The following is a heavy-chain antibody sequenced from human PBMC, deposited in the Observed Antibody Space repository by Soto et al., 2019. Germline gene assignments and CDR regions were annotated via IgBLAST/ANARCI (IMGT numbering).Heavy chain of an antibody. J-gene: IGHJ4*02. D-gene: IGHD3-10*01. CDR2: ISSSGSTI. Sequence: LRLSCAASGFTFSSYEMNWVRQAPGKGLEWVSYISSSGSTIYYADSVKGRFTISRDNAKNSLYLQMNSLRAEDTAVYYCARVRPGGAFDYWGQGTLVTVSS. V-gene: IGHV3-48*03. CDR1: GFTFSSYE. CDR3: ARVRPGGAFDY.